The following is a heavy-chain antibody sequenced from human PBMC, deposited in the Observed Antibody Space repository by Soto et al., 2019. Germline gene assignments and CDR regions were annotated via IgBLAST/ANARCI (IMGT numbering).Heavy chain of an antibody. V-gene: IGHV1-18*01. J-gene: IGHJ5*02. D-gene: IGHD6-13*01. CDR3: AVSIAAAGLTGWFDP. Sequence: AAVKVYFKASCYTFTSYGISWVRQAPGQGLEWMGWISAYNGNTNYAQKLQGRVTMTTDTSTSTAYMELRSLRSDDTAVYYCAVSIAAAGLTGWFDPWGQGTLVTVSS. CDR1: CYTFTSYG. CDR2: ISAYNGNT.